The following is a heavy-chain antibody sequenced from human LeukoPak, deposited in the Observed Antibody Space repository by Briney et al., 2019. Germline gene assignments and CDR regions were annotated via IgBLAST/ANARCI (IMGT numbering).Heavy chain of an antibody. CDR3: ANGGASGYYYYGMDV. Sequence: GGSLRLSCAASGFTVSSNYMSWVRQAPGKGLEWVSVIYSGGSTYYADSVKGRFTISRDNSKNTLYLQMDSLRAEDTALYYCANGGASGYYYYGMDVWGQGTTVTVSS. J-gene: IGHJ6*02. V-gene: IGHV3-66*01. CDR1: GFTVSSNY. CDR2: IYSGGST. D-gene: IGHD6-25*01.